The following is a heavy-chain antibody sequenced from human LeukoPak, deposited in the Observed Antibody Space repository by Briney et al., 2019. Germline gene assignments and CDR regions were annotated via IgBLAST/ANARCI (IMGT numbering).Heavy chain of an antibody. CDR2: INPSGGST. J-gene: IGHJ4*02. CDR1: AYTFTSYY. CDR3: AGGIVLALAY. Sequence: ASVKVSCKASAYTFTSYYMHWVRQAPGQGLEWMGIINPSGGSTSYAQKFQGRVTMTTDTSTSTVCMELSSLRSEDSAVYYCAGGIVLALAYWGQGTLVTVSS. D-gene: IGHD3-16*02. V-gene: IGHV1-46*01.